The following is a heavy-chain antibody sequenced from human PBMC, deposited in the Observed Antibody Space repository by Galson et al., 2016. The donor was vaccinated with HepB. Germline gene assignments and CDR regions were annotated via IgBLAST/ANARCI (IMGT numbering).Heavy chain of an antibody. V-gene: IGHV3-30*03. J-gene: IGHJ4*02. CDR2: ITYNGNYT. CDR1: GFTFSSYS. Sequence: SLRLSCAASGFTFSSYSMNWVRQAPGKGLDWVAAITYNGNYTYYADSLKGRFTISRDNSKNTLSLQMNSLRPDDTAVYYCARDMAKFDCWGQGTLVTVSS. CDR3: ARDMAKFDC. D-gene: IGHD3-10*01.